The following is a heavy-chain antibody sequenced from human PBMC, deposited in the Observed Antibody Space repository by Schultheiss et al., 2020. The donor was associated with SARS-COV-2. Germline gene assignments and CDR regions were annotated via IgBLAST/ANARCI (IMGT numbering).Heavy chain of an antibody. D-gene: IGHD5-12*01. J-gene: IGHJ6*02. Sequence: SETLSLTCTVSGGGISSYYWSWIRQPPGKGLEWIGYIYYSGSTNYNPSLKSRVTISVDTSKNQFSLKLSSVTAADTAVYYCARDLQPYDSFRRLFDYYYYGMDVWGQGTTVTVSS. CDR3: ARDLQPYDSFRRLFDYYYYGMDV. CDR2: IYYSGST. V-gene: IGHV4-59*12. CDR1: GGGISSYY.